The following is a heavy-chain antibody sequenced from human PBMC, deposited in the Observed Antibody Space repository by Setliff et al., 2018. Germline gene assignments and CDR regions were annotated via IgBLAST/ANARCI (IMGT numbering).Heavy chain of an antibody. Sequence: SETLSLTCTVSGGSISSSSYYWGWIRQPPGKGLEWIGSIYYSGSTYYNPSLKSRVTISVDTSKNQFSLRLNSATAADTAVYYCARLRGAFDYWGQGTRVTVSS. D-gene: IGHD3-16*01. J-gene: IGHJ4*02. V-gene: IGHV4-39*07. CDR2: IYYSGST. CDR1: GGSISSSSYY. CDR3: ARLRGAFDY.